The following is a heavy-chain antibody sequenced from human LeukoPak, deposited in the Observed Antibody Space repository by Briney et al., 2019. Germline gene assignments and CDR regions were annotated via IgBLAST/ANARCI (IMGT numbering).Heavy chain of an antibody. CDR1: GYMFTTYG. J-gene: IGHJ4*02. V-gene: IGHV1-18*01. Sequence: ASVKVSCKASGYMFTTYGISWVRQAPGQGLEWMGWINTFNGNTNYPQKFQGSVTMTADTSTTTAYLELTMLTADATAMYYCARDVFLNAAYCVDDYSSAQFFDHWGQGTLVTVSS. CDR3: ARDVFLNAAYCVDDYSSAQFFDH. D-gene: IGHD2-21*01. CDR2: INTFNGNT.